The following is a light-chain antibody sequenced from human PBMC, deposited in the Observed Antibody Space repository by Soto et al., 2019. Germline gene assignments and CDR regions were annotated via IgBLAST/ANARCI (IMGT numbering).Light chain of an antibody. V-gene: IGLV2-14*01. J-gene: IGLJ3*02. CDR1: SSDFVSYNY. CDR3: SSYTTTTSQWV. Sequence: QSALTQPASVSGSPGQSITISCTGTSSDFVSYNYVSWYQQHPGKAPKLLIYDVSNRPSGVSNRFSGSKSGNAASLTISGLQTEDEADYYCSSYTTTTSQWVFGGGTKLTVL. CDR2: DVS.